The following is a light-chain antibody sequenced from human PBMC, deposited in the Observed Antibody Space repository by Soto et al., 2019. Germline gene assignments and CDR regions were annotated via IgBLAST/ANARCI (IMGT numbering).Light chain of an antibody. CDR1: SSDVGGYNY. V-gene: IGLV2-14*01. J-gene: IGLJ7*01. CDR2: DVS. Sequence: QSVLTQPASVSGSPGQSITISCTGTSSDVGGYNYVSWYQQHPGKAPKLMIYDVSTRPPGVSNRCSGSKSGNTASLTISVLQAEYEADYYCSSYTSSSTPLFGGGTQL. CDR3: SSYTSSSTPL.